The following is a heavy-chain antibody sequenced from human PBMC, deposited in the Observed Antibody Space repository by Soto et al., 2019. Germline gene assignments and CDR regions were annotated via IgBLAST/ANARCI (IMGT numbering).Heavy chain of an antibody. CDR2: IYHSGSI. CDR3: ASKFGELLADAFDI. D-gene: IGHD3-10*01. Sequence: SATLSLTCPLNNASIAIRNWWTQVRQTPGKGLEWIGEIYHSGSINHNPSLKSRVTMSVDKSNNQFSLKMTSVTAADTAVYYCASKFGELLADAFDIWGQGTVVT. CDR1: NASIAIRNW. V-gene: IGHV4-4*02. J-gene: IGHJ3*02.